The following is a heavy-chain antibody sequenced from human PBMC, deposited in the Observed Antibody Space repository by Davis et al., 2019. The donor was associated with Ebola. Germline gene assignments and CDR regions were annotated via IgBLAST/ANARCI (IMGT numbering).Heavy chain of an antibody. V-gene: IGHV3-11*04. J-gene: IGHJ2*01. CDR2: ISSSGSTI. CDR1: GFTFSDYY. CDR3: ARESPVVKIRYFDL. D-gene: IGHD4-23*01. Sequence: PGGSLRLSCAASGFTFSDYYMSWIRQAPGKGLEWVSYISSSGSTIYYADSVKGRFTISRDNSKNTLYLQMNSLRAEDTAVYYCARESPVVKIRYFDLWGRGTLVTVSS.